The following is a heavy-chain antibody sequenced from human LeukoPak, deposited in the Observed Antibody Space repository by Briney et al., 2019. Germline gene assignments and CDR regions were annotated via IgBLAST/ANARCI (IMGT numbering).Heavy chain of an antibody. J-gene: IGHJ4*02. Sequence: GGSLRLSCAASGFTFSDYYMSWIRQAPGKGLEWVSYISSSGSTIYYADSVKGRFTISRDNAKNSLYLQMNSLRAEDTAVYYCAKGVDEYYYDSSGYYSGGFDYWGQGTLVTVSS. D-gene: IGHD3-22*01. CDR3: AKGVDEYYYDSSGYYSGGFDY. CDR1: GFTFSDYY. V-gene: IGHV3-11*01. CDR2: ISSSGSTI.